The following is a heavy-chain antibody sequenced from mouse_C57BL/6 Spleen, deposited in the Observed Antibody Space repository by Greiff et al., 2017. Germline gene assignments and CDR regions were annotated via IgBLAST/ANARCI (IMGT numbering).Heavy chain of an antibody. V-gene: IGHV1-55*01. J-gene: IGHJ1*03. D-gene: IGHD2-14*01. CDR1: GYTFTSYW. CDR3: AREGTVRGYFDV. Sequence: VQLQQPGAELVKPGASVKMSCKASGYTFTSYWITWVKQRPGQGLAWIGDIYPGSGSTNYNEKFKSKATLTVDTSSSTAYMQLSSLTSEDSAVYYCAREGTVRGYFDVWGTGTTVTVS. CDR2: IYPGSGST.